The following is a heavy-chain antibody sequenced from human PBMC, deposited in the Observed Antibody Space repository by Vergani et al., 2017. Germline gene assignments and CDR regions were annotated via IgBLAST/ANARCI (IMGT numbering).Heavy chain of an antibody. V-gene: IGHV3-23*01. CDR1: GFTFSSFA. Sequence: EVQLLESGGGLVQPGGSLRLSCAASGFTFSSFAMSWVRQAPGKGLEWVSAISGSGGSTYYADSVKGRFTISRDNSKNTLYLQMNSLRAEDTAVDYCAKDSTGRGDILTGPFDYWGQGTLVTVSS. D-gene: IGHD3-9*01. J-gene: IGHJ4*02. CDR2: ISGSGGST. CDR3: AKDSTGRGDILTGPFDY.